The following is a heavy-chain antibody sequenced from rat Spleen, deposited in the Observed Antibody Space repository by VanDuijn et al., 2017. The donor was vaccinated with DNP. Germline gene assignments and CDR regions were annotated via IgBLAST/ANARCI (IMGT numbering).Heavy chain of an antibody. J-gene: IGHJ3*01. CDR1: GFTFTNYG. V-gene: IGHV5S13*01. D-gene: IGHD1-2*01. Sequence: EVQLVESGGGLVQPGRSLKLSCAASGFTFTNYGMAWVRQAPTKGLEWVASISPGGGNTYYRDSVKGRFTISRDNAKNTQYLQMDSLRSEDTATYYCARSPYSSYMGAMDAWGQGTLVTVSS. CDR3: ARSPYSSYMGAMDA. CDR2: ISPGGGNT.